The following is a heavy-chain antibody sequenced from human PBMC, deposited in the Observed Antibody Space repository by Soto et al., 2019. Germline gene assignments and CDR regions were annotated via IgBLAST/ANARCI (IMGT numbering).Heavy chain of an antibody. V-gene: IGHV1-2*04. CDR2: INPNSGGT. J-gene: IGHJ5*02. Sequence: ASVKVSCKASGYTFTGYYMHWVRQAPGQGLEWMGWINPNSGGTNYAQKFQGWVTMTRDTSISTAYMELSRLRSDDTAVYYCARAATGWIAVVRYAPWFDPWGQGTLVTVSS. CDR1: GYTFTGYY. CDR3: ARAATGWIAVVRYAPWFDP. D-gene: IGHD3-22*01.